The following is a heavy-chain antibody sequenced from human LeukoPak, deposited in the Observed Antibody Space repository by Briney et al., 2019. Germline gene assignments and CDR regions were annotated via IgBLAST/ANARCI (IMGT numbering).Heavy chain of an antibody. CDR2: IKQDGSER. Sequence: GGSLRLSCVASGFTFSSYWMNWVRQAPGKGLEWVANIKQDGSERYYVDSVKGRFTISRDNAKSTLYLQMNSLRAEDTAVYYCARAMDVWGQGTTVTVSS. CDR3: ARAMDV. CDR1: GFTFSSYW. V-gene: IGHV3-7*03. J-gene: IGHJ6*02.